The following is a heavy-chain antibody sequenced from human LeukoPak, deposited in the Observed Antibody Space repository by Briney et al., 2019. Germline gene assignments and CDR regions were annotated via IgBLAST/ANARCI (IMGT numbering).Heavy chain of an antibody. CDR1: GFTFSTYT. V-gene: IGHV3-30-3*01. CDR2: ISYDGGKK. CDR3: ATSRPLHYSGSYETLDY. J-gene: IGHJ4*02. D-gene: IGHD1-26*01. Sequence: GGSLRLSCAASGFTFSTYTMHWVRQAPGKGLEWVTFISYDGGKKYNADSVKGRFTISRDNSKNTLYLQMDNPRTEDTAVYYCATSRPLHYSGSYETLDYWGQGTLVTVSS.